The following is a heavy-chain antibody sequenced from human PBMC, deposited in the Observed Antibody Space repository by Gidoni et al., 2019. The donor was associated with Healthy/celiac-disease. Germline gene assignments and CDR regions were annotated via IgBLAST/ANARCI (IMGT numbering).Heavy chain of an antibody. CDR1: GFPFRSSA. CDR3: AKAPLYDSSGYSGYFDL. J-gene: IGHJ2*01. CDR2: ISGSGGST. D-gene: IGHD3-22*01. Sequence: EVQLLESGGGLVQPGGSLRLSCAASGFPFRSSAMSWVRQAPGKGVEWVSAISGSGGSTYYADSVKGRFTISRDNSKNTLYLQMNSLRAEDTAVYYCAKAPLYDSSGYSGYFDLWGRGTLVTVSS. V-gene: IGHV3-23*01.